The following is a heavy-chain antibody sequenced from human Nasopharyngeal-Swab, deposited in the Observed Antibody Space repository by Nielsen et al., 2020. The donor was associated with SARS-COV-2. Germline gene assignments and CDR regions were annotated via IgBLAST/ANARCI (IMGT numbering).Heavy chain of an antibody. J-gene: IGHJ6*02. Sequence: PGKGLEWIGSIYYSGGTYYNPSLKSRVTISVDTSKNQFSLKLSSVTAADTAVYYYARRVARAPRHEGDYYYGMDVWGQGTTVTVSS. D-gene: IGHD3-16*01. CDR2: IYYSGGT. CDR3: ARRVARAPRHEGDYYYGMDV. V-gene: IGHV4-39*01.